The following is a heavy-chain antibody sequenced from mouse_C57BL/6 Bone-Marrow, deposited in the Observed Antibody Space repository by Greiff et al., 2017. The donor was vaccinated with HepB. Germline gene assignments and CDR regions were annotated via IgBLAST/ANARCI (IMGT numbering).Heavy chain of an antibody. J-gene: IGHJ2*01. CDR2: IYPGSGNT. D-gene: IGHD1-1*01. Sequence: QVQLQQSGAELVRPGASVKLSCKASGSTFTDYYINWVKQRPGQGLEWIARIYPGSGNTYYNEKFKGKATLTAEKSSSTAYMQLSSLTSEDSAVYFCARRRDYYYGSSLYYFDYWGQGTTLTVSS. CDR3: ARRRDYYYGSSLYYFDY. CDR1: GSTFTDYY. V-gene: IGHV1-76*01.